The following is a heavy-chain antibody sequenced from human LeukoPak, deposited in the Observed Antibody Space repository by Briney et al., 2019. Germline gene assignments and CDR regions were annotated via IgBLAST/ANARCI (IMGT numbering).Heavy chain of an antibody. J-gene: IGHJ4*02. CDR2: IYPGDSDT. CDR3: ARTGYTSRWAIDY. D-gene: IGHD6-13*01. V-gene: IGHV5-51*01. CDR1: GYSFTRYW. Sequence: GDSLKISCEGSGYSFTRYWIGWGRQMPGKGLEWMGMIYPGDSDTRYSPSFQGQVTMSADKSINTAFLQWSSLEASDTAMYYCARTGYTSRWAIDYWGQGTLVTVSS.